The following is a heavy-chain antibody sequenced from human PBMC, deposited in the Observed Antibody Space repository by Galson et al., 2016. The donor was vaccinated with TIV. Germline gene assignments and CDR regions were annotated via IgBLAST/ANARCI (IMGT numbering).Heavy chain of an antibody. CDR3: ASGSNYGDFGGPEFDY. J-gene: IGHJ4*02. CDR2: IWYDGSHT. V-gene: IGHV3-33*01. CDR1: GFSFSTYG. Sequence: SLRLSCAASGFSFSTYGMHWVRQAPSKGLEWLAAIWYDGSHTYYGDSVKGRFTISRDNSKNTMYLQMNSLRAEDTAVYYCASGSNYGDFGGPEFDYWGRGTLVTVSS. D-gene: IGHD4-17*01.